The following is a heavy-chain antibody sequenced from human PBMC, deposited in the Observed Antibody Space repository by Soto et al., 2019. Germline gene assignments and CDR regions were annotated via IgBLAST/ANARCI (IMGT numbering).Heavy chain of an antibody. J-gene: IGHJ6*02. CDR1: GYTLTADD. V-gene: IGHV1-8*01. Sequence: QVQLVQSGAEVKKPGASVKVSCKASGYTLTADDINWVRQSTGQGLEWMGWMNPKSGDRGYAQKCQGRLTMTGTISINTAYMELPSLRSEDTAVYYCARGSWFGDLGNFEYGLDVWGQGTTVTVSS. D-gene: IGHD3-10*01. CDR3: ARGSWFGDLGNFEYGLDV. CDR2: MNPKSGDR.